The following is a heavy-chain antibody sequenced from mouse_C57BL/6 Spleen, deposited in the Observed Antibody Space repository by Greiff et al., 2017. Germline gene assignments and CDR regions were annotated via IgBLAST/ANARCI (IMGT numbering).Heavy chain of an antibody. V-gene: IGHV8-8*01. CDR3: ARMGSNYGYYYAMDY. J-gene: IGHJ4*01. Sequence: QVTLKESGPGILQPSQTLSLTCSFSGFSLSTFGMGVGRIRQPSGMGLEWLAHIGWDDDKYYNPALKSRLTISKDTSKNQVFLKIANVDTADTATYYCARMGSNYGYYYAMDYWGQGTSVTVSS. CDR2: IGWDDDK. CDR1: GFSLSTFGMG. D-gene: IGHD2-5*01.